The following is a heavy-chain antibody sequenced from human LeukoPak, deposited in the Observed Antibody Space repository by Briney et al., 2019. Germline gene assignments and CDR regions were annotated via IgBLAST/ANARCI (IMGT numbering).Heavy chain of an antibody. Sequence: SETLSLTCAVYGGSFSGYYWSWIRQPPGKGLEWIGEINHSGSTNYNPSLKSRVTISVDTSKNQFSLKLSSVTAADTAVYYCARGPRDYYGSGTYYPHWFDPWGQGTLVTVSS. CDR1: GGSFSGYY. D-gene: IGHD3-10*01. CDR3: ARGPRDYYGSGTYYPHWFDP. J-gene: IGHJ5*02. V-gene: IGHV4-34*01. CDR2: INHSGST.